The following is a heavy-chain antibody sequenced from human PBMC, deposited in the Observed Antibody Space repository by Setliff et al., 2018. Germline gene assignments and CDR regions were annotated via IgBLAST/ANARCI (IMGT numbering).Heavy chain of an antibody. D-gene: IGHD3-10*01. Sequence: GGSLRLSCAASGFTFSNYAMSWVRQAPGKGLEGVSTISDSGGSTYYADSVKGRFTISRDNSKNTLSLQMNSLRTEDTAVYYCAKGRYGSANPYCFDYWGQGTLVTVSS. V-gene: IGHV3-23*01. CDR3: AKGRYGSANPYCFDY. CDR1: GFTFSNYA. CDR2: ISDSGGST. J-gene: IGHJ4*02.